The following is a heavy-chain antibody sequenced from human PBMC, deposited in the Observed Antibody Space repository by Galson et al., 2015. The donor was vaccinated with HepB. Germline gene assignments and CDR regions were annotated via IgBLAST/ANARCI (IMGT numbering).Heavy chain of an antibody. D-gene: IGHD5-18*01. CDR1: GFTFSNSW. CDR2: INGDGSST. Sequence: SLRLSCAASGFTFSNSWMHWVRQAPGKGLVWVPRINGDGSSTDYVASVKGRFTISRDNAKNTLYLQTNSLRAEDTAVYYCARAIGYSYGYAYWGQGTLVTVSS. J-gene: IGHJ4*02. V-gene: IGHV3-74*01. CDR3: ARAIGYSYGYAY.